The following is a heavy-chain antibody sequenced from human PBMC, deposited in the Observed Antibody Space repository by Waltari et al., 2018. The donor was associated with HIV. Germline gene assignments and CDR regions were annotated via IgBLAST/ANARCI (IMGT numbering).Heavy chain of an antibody. CDR1: GSTFSPYR. Sequence: EVQVVDSGGGLVQPRGSLRLSRAIPGSTFSPYRLRWFRQAPGKGLEWVASIKEDGDDKYYVDSVKGRFTISRDNAENSLSLQMTALRAEDTAIYFCARHRVWYTSSSLDYWGQGTLVTVS. J-gene: IGHJ4*02. CDR2: IKEDGDDK. V-gene: IGHV3-7*01. D-gene: IGHD6-13*01. CDR3: ARHRVWYTSSSLDY.